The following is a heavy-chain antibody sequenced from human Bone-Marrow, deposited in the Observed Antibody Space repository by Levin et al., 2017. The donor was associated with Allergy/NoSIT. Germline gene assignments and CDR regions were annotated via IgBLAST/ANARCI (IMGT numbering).Heavy chain of an antibody. J-gene: IGHJ4*02. V-gene: IGHV3-23*01. D-gene: IGHD6-19*01. CDR1: GFTFSSYA. Sequence: GESLKISCAASGFTFSSYAMSWVRQAPGQGLEWVSSISGSGTITHYAESVKGRFTISRDISKNMLHLQMNSLRAEDTAIYFCAKEGIAVAGYYFDSWGQGTLVTVSS. CDR3: AKEGIAVAGYYFDS. CDR2: ISGSGTIT.